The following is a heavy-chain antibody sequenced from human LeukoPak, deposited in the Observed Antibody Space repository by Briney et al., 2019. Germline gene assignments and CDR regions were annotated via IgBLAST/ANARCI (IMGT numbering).Heavy chain of an antibody. CDR3: XRGXGVTTIPFDY. D-gene: IGHD2-21*02. CDR1: GGSISSYY. Sequence: TLXXTXTVSGGSISSYYWSWIRQPPGKGLEWIGYIYYSGSTNYNPSLKSRVTISVDTSKNQFSLKLSSVTAADTAVYYCXRGXGVTTIPFDYWGQGTLVTVSS. J-gene: IGHJ4*02. CDR2: IYYSGST. V-gene: IGHV4-59*01.